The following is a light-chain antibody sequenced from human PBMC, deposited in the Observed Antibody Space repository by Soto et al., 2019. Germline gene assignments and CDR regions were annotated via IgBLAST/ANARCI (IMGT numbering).Light chain of an antibody. V-gene: IGKV3-20*01. CDR3: KQTGSPGT. J-gene: IGKJ1*01. CDR2: GAS. Sequence: EVELTQSPGTLSLAPGERATLSCRASQSVSNNYLAWYQQKPGQAPRLLIYGASNRATGIPDRFSGSGSGTDFTLTISRLEPEDFTLYYCKQTGSPGTSGQGTKFDIK. CDR1: QSVSNNY.